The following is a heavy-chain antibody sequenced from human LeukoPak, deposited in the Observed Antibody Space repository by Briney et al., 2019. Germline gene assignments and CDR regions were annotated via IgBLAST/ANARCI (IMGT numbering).Heavy chain of an antibody. CDR1: GYTFTSYD. D-gene: IGHD3-10*01. Sequence: ASVKVSCKASGYTFTSYDINWVRQATGQGLEWMGWMNPNSGNTGYAQKFQGRVTMTEDTSTDTAYMELSSLRSGDTAVYYCATLYYYGSGSTSNHPYYFDYWGQGTLVTVSS. CDR2: MNPNSGNT. V-gene: IGHV1-8*01. CDR3: ATLYYYGSGSTSNHPYYFDY. J-gene: IGHJ4*02.